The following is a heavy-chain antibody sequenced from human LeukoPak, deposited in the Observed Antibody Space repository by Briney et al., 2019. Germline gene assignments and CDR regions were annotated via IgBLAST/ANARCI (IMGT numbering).Heavy chain of an antibody. Sequence: VSLRLPCAASGFTFSSFAMHWVRQAPGKGLEWVSGISGGGDSTFYADSVKGRFTMSRDNSKNTVDLQINSLRAEDSAVYYCERDPDCSYGMDVWGQGTTVTVSS. J-gene: IGHJ6*02. CDR1: GFTFSSFA. CDR3: ERDPDCSYGMDV. V-gene: IGHV3-23*01. CDR2: ISGGGDST.